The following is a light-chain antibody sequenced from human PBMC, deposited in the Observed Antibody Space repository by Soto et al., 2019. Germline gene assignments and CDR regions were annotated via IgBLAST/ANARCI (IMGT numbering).Light chain of an antibody. J-gene: IGLJ1*01. Sequence: QSVLTQPASVSGSPGQSITISCTGTSSDVGGYNYASWYQQYPGKTPKLMIYEVSHRPSGVSDRFSGSKSGNTASLTISGLQAEAEADYYCSSHTNSYEVLGTGTKVTVL. CDR2: EVS. CDR1: SSDVGGYNY. V-gene: IGLV2-14*01. CDR3: SSHTNSYEV.